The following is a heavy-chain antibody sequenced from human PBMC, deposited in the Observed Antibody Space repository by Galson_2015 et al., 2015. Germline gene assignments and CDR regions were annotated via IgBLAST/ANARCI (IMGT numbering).Heavy chain of an antibody. V-gene: IGHV1-24*01. Sequence: SVKVSCKVSGYTLTELSMHWVRQAPGKGLEWMGGFDPEDGETIYAQKFQGRVTMTEDTSTDTAYMELSSLRSEDTAVYYCATGFIWFGGPQDSMPDYWGQGTLVTVSS. J-gene: IGHJ4*02. CDR1: GYTLTELS. CDR3: ATGFIWFGGPQDSMPDY. D-gene: IGHD3-10*01. CDR2: FDPEDGET.